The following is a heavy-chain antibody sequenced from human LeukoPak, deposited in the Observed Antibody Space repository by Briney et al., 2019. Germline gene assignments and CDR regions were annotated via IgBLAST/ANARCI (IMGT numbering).Heavy chain of an antibody. Sequence: SETLSLTCAVYGGSFSGYYWSWIRQPPGKGLEWIGEINHSGSTNYNPSLKSRVTLSIDTPKNQISLKLSSVTAADTAVYYCARKAVGETSNYFDYWGQGTLVTVSS. V-gene: IGHV4-34*01. CDR2: INHSGST. CDR1: GGSFSGYY. CDR3: ARKAVGETSNYFDY. J-gene: IGHJ4*02. D-gene: IGHD1-26*01.